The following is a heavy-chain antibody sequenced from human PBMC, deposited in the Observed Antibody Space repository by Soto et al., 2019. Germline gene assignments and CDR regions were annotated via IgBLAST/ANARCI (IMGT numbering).Heavy chain of an antibody. CDR2: IKQDGSEK. V-gene: IGHV3-7*01. CDR3: ARDPNYDILTGYFGY. Sequence: GGSLRLSCAASGFTFSSYWMSWVRQAPGKGLEWVANIKQDGSEKYYVDSVKGRFTISRDNAKNSLYLQMNSLRAEDTAVYYCARDPNYDILTGYFGYWGQGTLVTVSS. D-gene: IGHD3-9*01. J-gene: IGHJ4*02. CDR1: GFTFSSYW.